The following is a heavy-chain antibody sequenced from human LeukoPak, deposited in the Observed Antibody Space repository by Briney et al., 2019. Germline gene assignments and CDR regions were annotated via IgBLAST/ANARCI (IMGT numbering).Heavy chain of an antibody. CDR3: ARAHYNWNEPPFDH. CDR2: IWYDGSNK. Sequence: GGSLRLSCAASGFTFSSYGMHWVRQAPGKGLEWVAVIWYDGSNKYYTDSVKGRFTISRDNSNNTLYLEMSSLRAEDTAVYYCARAHYNWNEPPFDHWGQGVLVTVSS. V-gene: IGHV3-33*01. D-gene: IGHD1-20*01. CDR1: GFTFSSYG. J-gene: IGHJ4*02.